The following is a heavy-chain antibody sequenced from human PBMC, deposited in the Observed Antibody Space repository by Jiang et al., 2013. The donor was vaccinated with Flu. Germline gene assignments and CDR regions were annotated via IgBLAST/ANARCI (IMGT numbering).Heavy chain of an antibody. Sequence: SGFTFSTYWMSWVRQTPGKGLEWVANIKQDGSEKYYVDSVKGRFTISRDNAKNSLYLEMNSLRAEDTAIYYCAREGVNYDILTGYYKDYWGQGTLVTVSS. D-gene: IGHD3-9*01. J-gene: IGHJ4*02. CDR2: IKQDGSEK. CDR1: GFTFSTYW. V-gene: IGHV3-7*03. CDR3: AREGVNYDILTGYYKDY.